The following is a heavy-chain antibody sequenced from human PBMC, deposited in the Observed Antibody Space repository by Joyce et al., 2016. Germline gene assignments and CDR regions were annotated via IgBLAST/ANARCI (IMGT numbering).Heavy chain of an antibody. J-gene: IGHJ6*03. CDR3: ARDRVQWSFGAVSNHFYMDV. CDR1: GFASFTDYY. V-gene: IGHV3-11*04. CDR2: TVSLSSPI. D-gene: IGHD3-16*01. Sequence: QVQLVESGGGVAKPGGSLRLSCVASGFASFTDYYMSWTRQAPGKGLEVVSYTVSLSSPIYYADSVRGRFTVARDNSKNSLFLHMYNLRVEDSAVYYCARDRVQWSFGAVSNHFYMDVWGKGTAVAVAS.